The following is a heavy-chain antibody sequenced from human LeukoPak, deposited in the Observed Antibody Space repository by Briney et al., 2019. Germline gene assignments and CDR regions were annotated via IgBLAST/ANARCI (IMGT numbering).Heavy chain of an antibody. Sequence: GGSLRLSCAASGFTFSTYGMQWVRQVPGKGLEWVSAISGSGGSTYYADSVKGRFTISRDNSKNTLYLQMNSLRAEDTAVYYCAKYDILTGIADWGQGTLVTVSS. CDR2: ISGSGGST. V-gene: IGHV3-23*01. J-gene: IGHJ4*02. CDR3: AKYDILTGIAD. D-gene: IGHD3-9*01. CDR1: GFTFSTYG.